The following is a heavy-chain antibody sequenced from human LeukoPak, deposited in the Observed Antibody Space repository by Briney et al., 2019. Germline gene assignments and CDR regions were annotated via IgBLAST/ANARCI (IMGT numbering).Heavy chain of an antibody. CDR1: GFTFTSSA. V-gene: IGHV1-58*01. CDR2: IVVGSGNT. CDR3: AAARDDYGDYTYYYYGMDV. J-gene: IGHJ6*02. D-gene: IGHD4-17*01. Sequence: SVKVSCKASGFTFTSSAVQWVRQARGQRLEWIGWIVVGSGNTNCAQKFQERVTITRDMSTSTAYMELSSLRSEDTAVYYCAAARDDYGDYTYYYYGMDVWGQGTTVTVSS.